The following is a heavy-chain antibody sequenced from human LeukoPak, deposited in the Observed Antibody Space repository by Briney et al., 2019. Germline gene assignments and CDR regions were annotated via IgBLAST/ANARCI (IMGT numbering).Heavy chain of an antibody. J-gene: IGHJ4*02. CDR2: IYPGDSDT. V-gene: IGHV5-51*01. D-gene: IGHD6-13*01. Sequence: KGGESPKISCKGSGYSFTSYWIGWVRQMPGKGLEWMGIIYPGDSDTRYSPSSQGQVTISADKSISTAYLQWSSLKASDTAMYYCARQGLGAAAAVDYWGQGTLVTVSS. CDR3: ARQGLGAAAAVDY. CDR1: GYSFTSYW.